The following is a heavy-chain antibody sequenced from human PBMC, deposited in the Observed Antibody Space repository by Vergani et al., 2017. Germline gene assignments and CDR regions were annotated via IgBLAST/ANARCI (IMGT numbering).Heavy chain of an antibody. V-gene: IGHV1-46*01. Sequence: QVQLVQSGAEVKKPGASVKVSCKASGYTFTSYYLHWVRQAPGQGLEWMGIINPSGGSTSYAQKFQGRVTMTRDTSTSTVYMEMGSLRSEDPAVYYCAREAELRYFDWLWNNWFDHWGQGTLVTVSS. J-gene: IGHJ5*02. D-gene: IGHD3-9*01. CDR1: GYTFTSYY. CDR2: INPSGGST. CDR3: AREAELRYFDWLWNNWFDH.